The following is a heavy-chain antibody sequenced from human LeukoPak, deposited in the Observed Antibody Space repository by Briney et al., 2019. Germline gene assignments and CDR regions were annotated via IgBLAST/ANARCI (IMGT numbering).Heavy chain of an antibody. V-gene: IGHV3-74*01. CDR1: GFTFSRFW. J-gene: IGHJ4*02. Sequence: GGSLRLSCAASGFTFSRFWMHWVAHAPGKGLVWVSRINTDGSDTIYADSVKGRFTISRDNAKNTLYLQMNSLRAEDTAVYYCARDQSIAGPTTADYWGQGTLVTVSS. CDR2: INTDGSDT. CDR3: ARDQSIAGPTTADY. D-gene: IGHD1-26*01.